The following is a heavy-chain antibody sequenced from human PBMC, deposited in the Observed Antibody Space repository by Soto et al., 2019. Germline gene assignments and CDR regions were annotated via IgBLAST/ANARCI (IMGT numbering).Heavy chain of an antibody. V-gene: IGHV4-34*01. CDR2: INHSGST. Sequence: SETLSLTCAVYGGSFSGYYWSGIRQPPGKGLEWIGEINHSGSTNYNPSLKSRVTISVDTSKNQFSLKLSSVTAADTAVYYCARATLRLGRLVRYWGQGTLVTVSS. CDR3: ARATLRLGRLVRY. J-gene: IGHJ4*02. CDR1: GGSFSGYY. D-gene: IGHD1-26*01.